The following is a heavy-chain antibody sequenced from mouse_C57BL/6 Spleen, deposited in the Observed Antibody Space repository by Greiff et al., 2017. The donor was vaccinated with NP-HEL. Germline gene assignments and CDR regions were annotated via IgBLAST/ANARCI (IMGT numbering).Heavy chain of an antibody. V-gene: IGHV3-6*01. Sequence: EVQLVESGPGLVKPSQSLSLTCSVTGYSITSGYYWNWIRQFPGNKLEWMGYISYDGSNNYNPSLKNRISITRDTSKNQFFLELNSVTTEDTATYYCARDGNYVFAYWGKGTLVTVSA. J-gene: IGHJ3*01. D-gene: IGHD2-1*01. CDR1: GYSITSGYY. CDR3: ARDGNYVFAY. CDR2: ISYDGSN.